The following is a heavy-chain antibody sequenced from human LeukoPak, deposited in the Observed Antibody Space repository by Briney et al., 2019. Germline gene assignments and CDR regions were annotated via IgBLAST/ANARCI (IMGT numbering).Heavy chain of an antibody. Sequence: ASVKVSCKASGYSFTGYYMHWVRQAPGQGLEWMGWINPNSGGTNYAQKFQGRVTMTRDTSISTAYMELSRLRSDDTAVYYCARDREVVAATFIMDVWGKGTTVTVSS. CDR1: GYSFTGYY. J-gene: IGHJ6*03. CDR2: INPNSGGT. V-gene: IGHV1-2*02. CDR3: ARDREVVAATFIMDV. D-gene: IGHD2-15*01.